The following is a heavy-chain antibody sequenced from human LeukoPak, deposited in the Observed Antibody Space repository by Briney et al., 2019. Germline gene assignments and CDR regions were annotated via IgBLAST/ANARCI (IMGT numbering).Heavy chain of an antibody. CDR1: GFTFTTYW. Sequence: GGSLRLSCAASGFTFTTYWMGWVRQASGKGLEWVGRIRGKANSYATAYAASVKGRFTISRDDSKNTAYLQMNSLKTEDTAVYYCTRPCADSSGSTFDYWGQGTLVTVSS. CDR2: IRGKANSYAT. D-gene: IGHD3-22*01. CDR3: TRPCADSSGSTFDY. V-gene: IGHV3-73*01. J-gene: IGHJ4*02.